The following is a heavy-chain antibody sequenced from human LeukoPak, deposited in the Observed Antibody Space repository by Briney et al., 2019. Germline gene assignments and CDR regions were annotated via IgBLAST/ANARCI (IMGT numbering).Heavy chain of an antibody. CDR2: MNPNSGNT. CDR1: GYTFTSYD. J-gene: IGHJ4*02. D-gene: IGHD2-15*01. CDR3: ARGSVGEYCSGGSCHHFDY. V-gene: IGHV1-8*03. Sequence: ASVKVSCKASGYTFTSYDINWVRQATGQGLEWMGWMNPNSGNTGYAQKFQGRGTITRNTSISTAYMELRSLRSEDSAMYYCARGSVGEYCSGGSCHHFDYWGQGTLVTVSS.